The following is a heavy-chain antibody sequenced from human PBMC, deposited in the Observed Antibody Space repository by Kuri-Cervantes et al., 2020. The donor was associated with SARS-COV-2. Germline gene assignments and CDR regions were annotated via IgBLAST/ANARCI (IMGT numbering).Heavy chain of an antibody. D-gene: IGHD2-21*01. J-gene: IGHJ4*02. V-gene: IGHV4-30-4*01. Sequence: SETLSLTCTVSGGSISSGDYYWSWIRQPPGKGLEWIGYIYYSGSTYYNPSLKSRVTISVDTSKNQFSLKLSSVTAADTAVYYCARVSWTLGYSGEQGILDYWGQGTLVTVSS. CDR2: IYYSGST. CDR3: ARVSWTLGYSGEQGILDY. CDR1: GGSISSGDYY.